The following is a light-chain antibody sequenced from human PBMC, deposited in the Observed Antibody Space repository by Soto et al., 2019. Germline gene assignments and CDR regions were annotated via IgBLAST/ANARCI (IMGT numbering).Light chain of an antibody. CDR2: DVS. J-gene: IGLJ3*02. CDR1: SSDVGGYNY. V-gene: IGLV2-14*01. CDR3: SSYTSRESRV. Sequence: QSALTQPASVSGSPGQSITISCTGTSSDVGGYNYVSWYQQHPGKAPKLMIYDVSNRPSGVSNRFSGSKSGNTASLTISGLQAEDEADYSCSSYTSRESRVFGGGTKLTVL.